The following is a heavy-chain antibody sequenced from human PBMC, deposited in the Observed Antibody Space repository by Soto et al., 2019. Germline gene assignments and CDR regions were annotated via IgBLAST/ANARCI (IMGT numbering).Heavy chain of an antibody. CDR2: IWYDGSNK. D-gene: IGHD3-10*01. V-gene: IGHV3-33*01. CDR3: ARGYYGSGTYGGYYFDY. Sequence: QVQLVESGGGVVQPGRSLRLSCAASGFTLSSYGMHWVRQAPGKGLEWVAVIWYDGSNKYYADSVKGRFTISRDNSKNTQYLQMNSLRAEDTALYYCARGYYGSGTYGGYYFDYWGQGTLVTVSS. CDR1: GFTLSSYG. J-gene: IGHJ4*02.